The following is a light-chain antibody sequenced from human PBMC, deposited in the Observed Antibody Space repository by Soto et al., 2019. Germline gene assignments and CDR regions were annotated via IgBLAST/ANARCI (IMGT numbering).Light chain of an antibody. J-gene: IGKJ5*01. Sequence: EIVLTQSPGTLSLSPGERATLSCRASQSVSSSYLAWYQHKPGQAPRLLIYGASSRATGIPDRFSGSGSGADFNLTISRLEPEDFAVYYCHQYGISPPVTFGQGTRLEIK. CDR2: GAS. V-gene: IGKV3-20*01. CDR3: HQYGISPPVT. CDR1: QSVSSSY.